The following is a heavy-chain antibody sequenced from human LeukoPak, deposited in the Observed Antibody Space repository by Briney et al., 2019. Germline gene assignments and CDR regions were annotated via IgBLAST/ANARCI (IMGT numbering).Heavy chain of an antibody. D-gene: IGHD6-13*01. J-gene: IGHJ4*02. CDR1: GYSFTSYW. V-gene: IGHV5-51*01. CDR3: ARRSAAGTGTTNFDY. Sequence: GESLKISCKGSGYSFTSYWIGWVRQVPGKGLEWMGIIYPGDSDTRYSPSFQGQVTISADKSISTAYLQWSSLKASDTAMYYCARRSAAGTGTTNFDYWGQGTLVTVSS. CDR2: IYPGDSDT.